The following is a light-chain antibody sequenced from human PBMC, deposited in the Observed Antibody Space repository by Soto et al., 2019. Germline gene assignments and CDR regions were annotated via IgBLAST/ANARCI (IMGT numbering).Light chain of an antibody. CDR2: EVT. J-gene: IGLJ3*02. Sequence: QSALTQPPSASGSPGQSVTISCTGTSSDVGAYNYVCWYQQHPGKAPKLIISEVTKRPSGVPDRFSGSKSGNTASLTVTGLQAEDEADYYCSSYAGSNNPWVFGEGTMLTVL. V-gene: IGLV2-8*01. CDR1: SSDVGAYNY. CDR3: SSYAGSNNPWV.